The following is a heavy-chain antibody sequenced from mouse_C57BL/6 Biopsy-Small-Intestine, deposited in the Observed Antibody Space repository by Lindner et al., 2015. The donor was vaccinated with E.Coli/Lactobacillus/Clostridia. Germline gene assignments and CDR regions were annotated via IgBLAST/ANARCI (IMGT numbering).Heavy chain of an antibody. V-gene: IGHV1-82*01. CDR1: GYAFSSSW. D-gene: IGHD2-2*01. CDR3: ARKSPMVTWYFDV. J-gene: IGHJ1*03. Sequence: VQLQESGPELVKPGASVKISCKASGYAFSSSWMNWVKQRPGKGLEWIGRIYPRSGNTHFNEKFKGKATLTADKSSSTAYMEFRSLTSEDSAVYFCARKSPMVTWYFDVWGTGTTVTVSS. CDR2: IYPRSGNT.